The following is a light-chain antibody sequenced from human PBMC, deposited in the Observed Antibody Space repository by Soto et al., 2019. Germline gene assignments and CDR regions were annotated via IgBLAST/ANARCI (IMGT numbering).Light chain of an antibody. CDR2: GAS. Sequence: EIVLTQSPGTLSLSPGERATLSCRASQSVSSSYLAWYQQKPGQAPRLLIYGASSRATGIPDRFSGSGFGTDFTLTISRVEPEDFAVYYCQHYGSSPYTFGQGTKLELK. V-gene: IGKV3-20*01. J-gene: IGKJ2*01. CDR3: QHYGSSPYT. CDR1: QSVSSSY.